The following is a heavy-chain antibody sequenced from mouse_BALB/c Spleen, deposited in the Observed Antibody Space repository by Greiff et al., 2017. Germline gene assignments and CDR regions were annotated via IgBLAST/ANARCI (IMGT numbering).Heavy chain of an antibody. V-gene: IGHV1S81*02. CDR2: INPSNGGT. Sequence: QVQLQQSGAELVKPGASVKLSCKASGYTFTSYYMYWVKQRPGQGLEWIGEINPSNGGTNFNEKFKSKATLTVDKSSSTAYMQLSSLTSEDSAVYYCTYGSHFDVWGAGTTVTVSS. CDR3: TYGSHFDV. D-gene: IGHD1-1*01. J-gene: IGHJ1*01. CDR1: GYTFTSYY.